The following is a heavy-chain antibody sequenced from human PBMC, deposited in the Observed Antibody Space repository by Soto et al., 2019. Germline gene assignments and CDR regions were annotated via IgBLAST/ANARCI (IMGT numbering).Heavy chain of an antibody. Sequence: PGGSLRLSCAASGFTFNDYYMNWVRQAPGKGLEWVGRIKSKTDGGTTDYAAPVKGRFTISRDNSKNTLYLQMNSLRAEDTAVYYCAKALGMIVAYGMDVWGQGTTVTVSS. V-gene: IGHV3-15*07. CDR2: IKSKTDGGTT. CDR3: AKALGMIVAYGMDV. CDR1: GFTFNDYY. J-gene: IGHJ6*02. D-gene: IGHD3-22*01.